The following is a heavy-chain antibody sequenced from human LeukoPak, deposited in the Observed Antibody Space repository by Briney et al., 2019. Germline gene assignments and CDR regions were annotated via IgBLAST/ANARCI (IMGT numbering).Heavy chain of an antibody. Sequence: ASVKVSCKASGYTFTGSYMHWVRQAPGQGLEWMGWINPNSGGTNYQGRVTMTRDTSISTAYMELSRLRSDDTAVYYCARSSGYDSDYFDYWGQGTLVTVSS. D-gene: IGHD5-12*01. CDR3: ARSSGYDSDYFDY. V-gene: IGHV1-2*02. CDR2: INPNSGGT. CDR1: GYTFTGSY. J-gene: IGHJ4*02.